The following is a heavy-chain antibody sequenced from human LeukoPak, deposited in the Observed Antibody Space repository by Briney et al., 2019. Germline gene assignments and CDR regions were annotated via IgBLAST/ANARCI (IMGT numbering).Heavy chain of an antibody. Sequence: PGGSLSLSCAASGFTFSSYWMSWVRQAPGKGLEWVANIKQDGSEKYYVDSVKGRFTISRDNAKNSLYLQMNSLRAEDTAVYYCARSEYGYCSSTSCYTIDYWGQGTLVTVSS. D-gene: IGHD2-2*02. V-gene: IGHV3-7*01. J-gene: IGHJ4*02. CDR3: ARSEYGYCSSTSCYTIDY. CDR2: IKQDGSEK. CDR1: GFTFSSYW.